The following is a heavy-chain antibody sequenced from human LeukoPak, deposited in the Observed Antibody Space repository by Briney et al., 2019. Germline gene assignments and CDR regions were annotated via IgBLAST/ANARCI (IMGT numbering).Heavy chain of an antibody. V-gene: IGHV4-34*01. D-gene: IGHD6-6*01. CDR2: INHSGST. CDR3: ARGGYIAATVDY. CDR1: GGSFSGYY. Sequence: SETLSLTCAVCGGSFSGYYWSWIRQPPGKGLEWIGEINHSGSTNYNPSLKSRVTISVDTSKNQFSLKLSSVTAADTAVYYCARGGYIAATVDYWGQGTLVTVSS. J-gene: IGHJ4*02.